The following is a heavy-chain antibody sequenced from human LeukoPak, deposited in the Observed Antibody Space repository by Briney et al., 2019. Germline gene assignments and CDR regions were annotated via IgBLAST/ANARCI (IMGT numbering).Heavy chain of an antibody. Sequence: GGSLRLSCAASGFTFSSYAMSWVRQAPGKGLEWVSAIIGSGASTYYADSVKGRFAISRDNSKNTLYLQMNSLRADDTAVYYCAKDGYPSRYYYYLDVWGKGTTVTVSS. V-gene: IGHV3-23*01. CDR2: IIGSGAST. CDR1: GFTFSSYA. J-gene: IGHJ6*03. CDR3: AKDGYPSRYYYYLDV. D-gene: IGHD5-12*01.